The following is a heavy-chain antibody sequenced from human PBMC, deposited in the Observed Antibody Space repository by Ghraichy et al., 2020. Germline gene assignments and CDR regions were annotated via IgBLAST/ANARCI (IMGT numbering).Heavy chain of an antibody. CDR2: INPSGGST. V-gene: IGHV1-46*01. D-gene: IGHD2-2*01. J-gene: IGHJ6*02. Sequence: ASVKVSCKASGYTFTSYYMHWVRQAPGQGLEWMGIINPSGGSTSYAQKFQGRVTMTRDTSTSTVYMELSSLRSEDTAVYYCARDQHIVVVPAATPYYYYGMDVWGQGTTVTVSS. CDR3: ARDQHIVVVPAATPYYYYGMDV. CDR1: GYTFTSYY.